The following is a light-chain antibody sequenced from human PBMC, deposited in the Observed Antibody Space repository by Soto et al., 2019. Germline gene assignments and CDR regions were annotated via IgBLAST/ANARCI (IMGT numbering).Light chain of an antibody. CDR2: EVN. Sequence: QSALTQPASVSGSPGQSIAISCTGTSSNVGGYNFVSWYQQHPGKAPKLLIYEVNKRPSGVSNRFSGSKSDNTASLTISGLQAEDEADYYCCSYGGDRIFGGWTKLTVL. V-gene: IGLV2-23*02. CDR3: CSYGGDRI. CDR1: SSNVGGYNF. J-gene: IGLJ2*01.